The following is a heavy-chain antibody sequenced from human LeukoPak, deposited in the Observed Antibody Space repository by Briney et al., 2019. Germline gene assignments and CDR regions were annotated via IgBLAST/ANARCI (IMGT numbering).Heavy chain of an antibody. V-gene: IGHV1-2*02. CDR2: INPNSGGT. CDR1: GYTFTGYY. D-gene: IGHD4-17*01. J-gene: IGHJ6*04. Sequence: ASVKVSCKASGYTFTGYYMHWVRQAPGQGLEWMGWINPNSGGTNYAQKFQGRVTMTRDTSISTAYMELNRLRSDDTAVSYCARDPYFGDPNMMGVWGKGTTVTVSS. CDR3: ARDPYFGDPNMMGV.